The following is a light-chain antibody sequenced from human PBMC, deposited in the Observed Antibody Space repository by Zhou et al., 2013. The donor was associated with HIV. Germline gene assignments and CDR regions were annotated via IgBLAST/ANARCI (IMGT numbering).Light chain of an antibody. J-gene: IGKJ1*01. V-gene: IGKV3-20*01. Sequence: PGERATLSCRASQSVSRDYLAWYQQKPGQAPRLLIYDASSRATGIPERFSASGSGTDFTLTISRLEPEDFAVYSCQQYASSPRTFGQGTKVEIK. CDR3: QQYASSPRT. CDR2: DAS. CDR1: QSVSRDY.